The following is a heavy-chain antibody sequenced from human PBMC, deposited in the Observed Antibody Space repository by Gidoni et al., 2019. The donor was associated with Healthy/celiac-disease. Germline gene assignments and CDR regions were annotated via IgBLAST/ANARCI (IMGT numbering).Heavy chain of an antibody. CDR2: ISSSSSTI. CDR1: GFIFRSYS. CDR3: ARPPLAEYYYGMDV. Sequence: EVQLVESGGGLVQPGGSPRISCAASGFIFRSYSMNWVRQAPGKGLEWVSYISSSSSTIYYADSVKGRFTISRDNAKNSLYLQMNSLRAEDTAVYYCARPPLAEYYYGMDVWGQGTTVTVSS. D-gene: IGHD6-19*01. V-gene: IGHV3-48*01. J-gene: IGHJ6*02.